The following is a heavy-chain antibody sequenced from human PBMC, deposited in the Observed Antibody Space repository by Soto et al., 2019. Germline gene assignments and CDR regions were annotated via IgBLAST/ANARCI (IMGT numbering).Heavy chain of an antibody. CDR1: GFTFSSYS. J-gene: IGHJ6*02. CDR2: ISSSSSTI. V-gene: IGHV3-48*02. CDR3: AGHYDYVWGSRLMDL. D-gene: IGHD3-16*01. Sequence: GGSLRLSCAASGFTFSSYSMNWVRQDPGKGLEWVSYISSSSSTIYYADSVKGRFTISRDNAKNSLFLQMNSLRDEDTAVYYCAGHYDYVWGSRLMDLWGQGTTVTVSS.